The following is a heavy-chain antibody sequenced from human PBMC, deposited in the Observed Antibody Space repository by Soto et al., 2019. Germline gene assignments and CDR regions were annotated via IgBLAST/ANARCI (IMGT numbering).Heavy chain of an antibody. Sequence: TGGSLRLSCAASGFTFSRYSMNWVRQAPGKGLEWVSYISSSSSIIYYADSVKGRFTISRDNAKNSLYLQMNSLRAEDTSVYYCARKFYYDSSGYYYYYWGQGTLVTVSS. CDR3: ARKFYYDSSGYYYYY. J-gene: IGHJ4*02. V-gene: IGHV3-48*01. CDR1: GFTFSRYS. CDR2: ISSSSSII. D-gene: IGHD3-22*01.